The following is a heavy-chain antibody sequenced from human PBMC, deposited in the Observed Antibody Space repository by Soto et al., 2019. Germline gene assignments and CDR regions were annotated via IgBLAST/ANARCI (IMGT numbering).Heavy chain of an antibody. CDR1: GYKFTGYG. J-gene: IGHJ6*02. CDR2: ISAYTGNT. V-gene: IGHV1-18*01. D-gene: IGHD3-22*01. CDR3: ARDRVQGVVTAHYSGMDV. Sequence: ASVKVSCKASGYKFTGYGISWVRQAPGQGLEWMGWISAYTGNTNYARKFRDRFTMTIDTSANTAYMDLRSLRSDDTAMYYCARDRVQGVVTAHYSGMDVWGLGTMVTVSS.